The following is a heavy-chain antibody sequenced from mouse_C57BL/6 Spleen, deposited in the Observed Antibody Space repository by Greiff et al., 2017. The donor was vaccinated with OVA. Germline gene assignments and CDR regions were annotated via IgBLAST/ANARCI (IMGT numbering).Heavy chain of an antibody. V-gene: IGHV1-18*01. J-gene: IGHJ2*01. D-gene: IGHD1-1*01. CDR3: ARSNYYGSIFDY. CDR2: INPNNGGT. CDR1: GYTFTDYN. Sequence: SGPELVKPGASVKIPCKASGYTFTDYNMDWVKQSHGKSLEWIGDINPNNGGTIYNQKFKGKATLTVDKSSSTAYMELRSLTSEDTAVYYCARSNYYGSIFDYWGQGTTLTVSS.